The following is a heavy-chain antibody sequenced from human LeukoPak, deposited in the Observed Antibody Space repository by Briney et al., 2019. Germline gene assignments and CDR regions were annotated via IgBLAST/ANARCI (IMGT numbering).Heavy chain of an antibody. J-gene: IGHJ4*02. CDR1: GYTFKNYG. CDR3: ARGPYSSSTGGDY. V-gene: IGHV1-69*04. Sequence: ASVKVSCKASGYTFKNYGISWVRQAPGQGLEWMGRIIPILGIANYAQKFQGRVTITADKSTSTAYMELSSLRSEDTAVYYCARGPYSSSTGGDYWGQGTLVTVSS. CDR2: IIPILGIA. D-gene: IGHD6-6*01.